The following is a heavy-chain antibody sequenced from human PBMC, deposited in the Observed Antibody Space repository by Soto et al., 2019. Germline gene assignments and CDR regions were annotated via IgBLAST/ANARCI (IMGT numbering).Heavy chain of an antibody. CDR2: IYYSGST. CDR1: GGSISSYY. J-gene: IGHJ6*02. V-gene: IGHV4-59*01. CDR3: AREVTLETTGRYYYYYGMDV. D-gene: IGHD2-21*02. Sequence: QVQLQESGPGLVKPSETLSLTCTVSGGSISSYYWSWIRQPPGKGLEWIGYIYYSGSTNYNPSLKSRVTISVDTSQNQFSLKLSSVTAADTAVYYCAREVTLETTGRYYYYYGMDVWGQGTTVTVSS.